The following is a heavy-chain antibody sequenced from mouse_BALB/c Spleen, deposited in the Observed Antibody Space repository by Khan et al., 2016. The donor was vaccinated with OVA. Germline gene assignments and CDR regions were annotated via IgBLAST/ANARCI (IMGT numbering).Heavy chain of an antibody. CDR3: ATIYGNTFAY. D-gene: IGHD2-1*01. J-gene: IGHJ3*01. V-gene: IGHV14-3*02. Sequence: VQLQESGTELVKPGASVKLSCSASGFNIKDTYIHWVKQRPEQGLEWIGRIDPPNDDSKYGPKFQDKATLTADTSSNTAYLQLSSLNSEATAGYYCATIYGNTFAYWGQGTMVSVSA. CDR2: IDPPNDDS. CDR1: GFNIKDTY.